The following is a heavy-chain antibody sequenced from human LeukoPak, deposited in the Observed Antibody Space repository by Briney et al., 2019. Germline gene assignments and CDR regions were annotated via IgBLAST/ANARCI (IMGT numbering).Heavy chain of an antibody. D-gene: IGHD6-13*01. V-gene: IGHV4-59*01. CDR3: ASGGAGIAAAP. Sequence: PSETLSLTCTVSGVSISSYYWSWVRQPPGKGLEWIGYVYYSGSTNYHPSLKSRVTISVDTSKNQFSLKLSSVTAADTAIYYCASGGAGIAAAPWGEGTMVTVS. CDR1: GVSISSYY. CDR2: VYYSGST. J-gene: IGHJ3*01.